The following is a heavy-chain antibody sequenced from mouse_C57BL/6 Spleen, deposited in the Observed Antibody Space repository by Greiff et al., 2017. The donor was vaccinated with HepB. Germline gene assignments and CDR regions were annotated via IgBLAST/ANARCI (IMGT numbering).Heavy chain of an antibody. CDR1: GYTFTSYW. CDR2: IDPSDSYT. Sequence: VQLQQPGAELVRPGTSVKLSCKASGYTFTSYWMHWVKQRPGQGLEWIGVIDPSDSYTNYNQKFKGKATLTVDTSSSTAYMQLSSLTSEDSAIYYCARELGRGYFDYWGQGTTLTVSS. V-gene: IGHV1-59*01. J-gene: IGHJ2*01. D-gene: IGHD4-1*01. CDR3: ARELGRGYFDY.